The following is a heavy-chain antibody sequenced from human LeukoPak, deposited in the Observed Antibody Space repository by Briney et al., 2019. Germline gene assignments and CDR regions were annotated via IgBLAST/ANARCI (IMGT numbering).Heavy chain of an antibody. CDR3: ARDKSYGDSEDH. D-gene: IGHD4-17*01. J-gene: IGHJ4*02. V-gene: IGHV3-66*01. CDR2: LYSGGST. CDR1: GFAVNTNY. Sequence: GGSLRLSCAASGFAVNTNYLTWVRQAPGKGLEWVSVLYSGGSTYYSDSVKGRFTVSRDISKNTLYLQMNNLRAEDTAVYYCARDKSYGDSEDHWGQGTLVTVSS.